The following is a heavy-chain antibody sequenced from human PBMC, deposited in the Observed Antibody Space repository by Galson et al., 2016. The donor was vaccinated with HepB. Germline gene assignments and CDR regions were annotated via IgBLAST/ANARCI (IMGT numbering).Heavy chain of an antibody. V-gene: IGHV4-39*01. Sequence: ATLSLTCTVSGGSISSNIYLWAWVRQPPGKGLEWIGTIYYRGTTYYNPSPKSRLTMDVDTSKNQISLKLSSVTAADTSVYYCARLVHGGTFFDSWGQGTLVTVSS. CDR3: ARLVHGGTFFDS. CDR1: GGSISSNIYL. D-gene: IGHD1-14*01. J-gene: IGHJ4*02. CDR2: IYYRGTT.